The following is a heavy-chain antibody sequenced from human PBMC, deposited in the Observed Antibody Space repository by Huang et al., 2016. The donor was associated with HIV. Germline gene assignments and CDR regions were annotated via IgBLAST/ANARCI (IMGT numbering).Heavy chain of an antibody. CDR2: MHDGGRS. V-gene: IGHV4-39*02. D-gene: IGHD3-22*01. J-gene: IGHJ4*02. Sequence: LLLRESGSGLVKTSETMSLSCTVAFASISGNSIYWTWVRQSPGKGLEWIASMHDGGRSYYNPSLKGRVSMSVDTAHNKHSPLTLASVTAADTAVYFCASGPVIVSISRFYFEQWGPGILVTV. CDR3: ASGPVIVSISRFYFEQ. CDR1: FASISGNSIY.